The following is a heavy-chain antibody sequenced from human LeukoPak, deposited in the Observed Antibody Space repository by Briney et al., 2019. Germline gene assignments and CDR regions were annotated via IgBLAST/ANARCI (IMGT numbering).Heavy chain of an antibody. CDR1: GFTFSSYA. CDR3: AKDDYGDGDY. Sequence: GGSLRLSCAASGFTFSSYAMSWVRQAPGKGLEWVSAISGSGGSTYYADSVKGRFTISRDNSKDTLFLQMNCLRAEDTAVYYCAKDDYGDGDYWGQGTLVTVSS. D-gene: IGHD4-17*01. J-gene: IGHJ4*02. V-gene: IGHV3-23*01. CDR2: ISGSGGST.